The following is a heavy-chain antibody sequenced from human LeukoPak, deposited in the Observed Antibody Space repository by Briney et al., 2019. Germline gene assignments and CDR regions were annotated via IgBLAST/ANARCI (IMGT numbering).Heavy chain of an antibody. V-gene: IGHV3-30*18. CDR2: ISYDGSNK. CDR1: GFTFSSYG. CDR3: AKEGIVVVPAAIGPFDY. Sequence: PGGSLRLSCAASGFTFSSYGMHWVRQAPGKGLEWVAVISYDGSNKYYADSVKGRFTISRDNSKNTLYLQMNSLRAEDTAVYYCAKEGIVVVPAAIGPFDYWGQGTLVTVSS. J-gene: IGHJ4*02. D-gene: IGHD2-2*01.